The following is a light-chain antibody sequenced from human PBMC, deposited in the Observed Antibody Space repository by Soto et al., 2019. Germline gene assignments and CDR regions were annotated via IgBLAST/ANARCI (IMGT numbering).Light chain of an antibody. J-gene: IGKJ3*01. Sequence: EIVLTQSPGTLSLSPGERATISCRASQSVSSSYLAWYQQKPGQAPSLIIYGASSSATGIPDRFSGSGSGTDFTLTISSLEPEDFAVYYCQQYGSSLFTFGPGTKVEIK. CDR3: QQYGSSLFT. CDR2: GAS. V-gene: IGKV3-20*01. CDR1: QSVSSSY.